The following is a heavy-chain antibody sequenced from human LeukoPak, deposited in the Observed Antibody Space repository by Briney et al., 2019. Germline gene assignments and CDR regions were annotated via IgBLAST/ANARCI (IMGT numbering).Heavy chain of an antibody. V-gene: IGHV4-61*01. J-gene: IGHJ4*02. CDR1: GVSVSSGSYY. CDR3: ARGVRYSGYDSFSPVDY. D-gene: IGHD5-12*01. CDR2: ICYSGST. Sequence: SETLSLTCTVSGVSVSSGSYYWSWIRQPPGKGLEWIGYICYSGSTNYNPSLKSRVTISVDTSKNQFSLKLSSVTAADTAVYYCARGVRYSGYDSFSPVDYWGQGTLVTVSS.